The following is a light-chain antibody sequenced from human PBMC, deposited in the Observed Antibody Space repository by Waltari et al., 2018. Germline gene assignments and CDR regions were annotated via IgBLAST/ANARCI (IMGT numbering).Light chain of an antibody. V-gene: IGLV1-40*01. CDR2: GST. CDR1: GPNTGPGFD. CDR3: QSYDTSLSVV. J-gene: IGLJ3*02. Sequence: QSVLTQAPSMSGAPGQGVTITLTGGGPNTGPGFDFHWYQQLPRAAPKLLIYGSTSRPLGVPDRFFGSTSGTSASLVIIGLQPEDEAVYYCQSYDTSLSVVFGGGTKLTVL.